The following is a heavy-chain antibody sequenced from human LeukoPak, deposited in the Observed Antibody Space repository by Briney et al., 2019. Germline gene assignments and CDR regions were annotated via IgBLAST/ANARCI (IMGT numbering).Heavy chain of an antibody. Sequence: GGSLRLSCGASGFPFSSYWMHWVRQAPGKGLEGGAVISHDGSNKYYADSVKGRFTISRDNSKNTLYLQMNSLRTEDTAVYYCARGSRAIVATKFARGRYMDVWGKGTTVTVSS. CDR1: GFPFSSYW. CDR2: ISHDGSNK. J-gene: IGHJ6*03. V-gene: IGHV3-30*03. D-gene: IGHD5-12*01. CDR3: ARGSRAIVATKFARGRYMDV.